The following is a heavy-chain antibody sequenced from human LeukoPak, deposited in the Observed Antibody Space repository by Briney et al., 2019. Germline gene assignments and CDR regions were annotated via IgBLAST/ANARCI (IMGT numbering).Heavy chain of an antibody. D-gene: IGHD2-2*01. J-gene: IGHJ3*02. CDR3: ARARVPYCSSTSCYESDAFDI. V-gene: IGHV3-30*04. CDR1: GFTFSSYA. CDR2: ISYDGSNK. Sequence: PGGSLRLSCAASGFTFSSYAMHWVRQAPGKGLEWVAVISYDGSNKYYADSVKGRFTISRDNSKNTLYLQMNSLRAEDTAVYYCARARVPYCSSTSCYESDAFDIWGQGTMVTVSS.